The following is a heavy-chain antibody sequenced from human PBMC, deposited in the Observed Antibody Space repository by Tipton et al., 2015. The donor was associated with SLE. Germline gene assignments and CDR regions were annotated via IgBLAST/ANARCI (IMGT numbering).Heavy chain of an antibody. J-gene: IGHJ4*02. CDR3: ARGRGYATTGAVYYFDY. V-gene: IGHV3-23*04. Sequence: QLVQSGGGIVQPGGSLRLSCAASGFTFSSYAMSWVRQAPGKGLEWVSGISGSGSSTYYADSLKGRFTISRDNSKNTLYLQMNSLRAEDTAVYYCARGRGYATTGAVYYFDYWGQGTLVTVSS. CDR1: GFTFSSYA. CDR2: ISGSGSST. D-gene: IGHD1-14*01.